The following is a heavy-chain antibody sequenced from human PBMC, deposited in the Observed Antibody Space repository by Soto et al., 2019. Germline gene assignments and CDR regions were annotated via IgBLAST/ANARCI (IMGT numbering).Heavy chain of an antibody. CDR3: VPLCRYCSTTTPS. CDR2: ISGNGGDYT. D-gene: IGHD2-2*01. CDR1: GFTFSTYA. J-gene: IGHJ4*02. V-gene: IGHV3-23*01. Sequence: EVQLLESGGGLVQPGGSLRLSCAASGFTFSTYAMSWVRQAPRKGLEWVSAISGNGGDYTYYADSVKGRFTISRDNSKNTLYLQMNSLRDEDTAVYYCVPLCRYCSTTTPSWGQGTLVTVSS.